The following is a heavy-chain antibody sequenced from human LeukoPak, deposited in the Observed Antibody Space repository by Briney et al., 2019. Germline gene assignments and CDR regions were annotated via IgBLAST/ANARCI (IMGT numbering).Heavy chain of an antibody. D-gene: IGHD3-9*01. V-gene: IGHV4-34*01. CDR2: INHSGST. CDR3: ARPILTGFDP. J-gene: IGHJ5*02. CDR1: GGSTSGYY. Sequence: PSETLSLTCTVSGGSTSGYYWSWIRQPPGKGLEWIGEINHSGSTNYNPSLKSRVTISVDTSKNQFSLKLSSVTAADTAVYYCARPILTGFDPWGQGTLVTVSS.